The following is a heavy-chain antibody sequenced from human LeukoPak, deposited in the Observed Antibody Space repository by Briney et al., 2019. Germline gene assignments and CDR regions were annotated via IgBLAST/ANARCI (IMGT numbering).Heavy chain of an antibody. CDR1: GYTFTSYY. V-gene: IGHV1-46*01. D-gene: IGHD3-22*01. CDR3: AKDAMIVVVISYFDY. CDR2: INPSGGST. Sequence: ASVKVSCKASGYTFTSYYMHWVRQAPGQGLEWMGIINPSGGSTSYAQKFQGRVTMTRDTSTSTVYMELSSLRSEDTAVYYCAKDAMIVVVISYFDYWGQGTLVTVSS. J-gene: IGHJ4*02.